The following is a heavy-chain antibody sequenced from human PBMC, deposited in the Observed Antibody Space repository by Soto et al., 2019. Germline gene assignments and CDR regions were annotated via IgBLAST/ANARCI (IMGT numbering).Heavy chain of an antibody. CDR3: AHRLGWFGEDRPISSYYYGMDV. Sequence: QITLKESGPTLVKPTQTLTLTCTFSGFSLSTSGVGVGWIRQPPGKALEWLALIYWNDDKRYSPSLKSRLTITKDTSKNQVVLTMTNMDPVDTATYYCAHRLGWFGEDRPISSYYYGMDVWGQGTTVTVSS. V-gene: IGHV2-5*01. J-gene: IGHJ6*02. CDR2: IYWNDDK. CDR1: GFSLSTSGVG. D-gene: IGHD3-10*01.